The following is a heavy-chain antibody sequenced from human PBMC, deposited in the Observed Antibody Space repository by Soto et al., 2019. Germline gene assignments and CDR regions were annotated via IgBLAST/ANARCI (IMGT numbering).Heavy chain of an antibody. J-gene: IGHJ3*02. Sequence: SVKVSCKASGGTFRYAISWVRQAPGEGLEWMGEIIPIIDKPNYAQKFQGRVTITADASTSTAYMELSSLRSEDTAVYYCAKHYYDSSGGHDAFDIWGQGTMVTVS. CDR3: AKHYYDSSGGHDAFDI. V-gene: IGHV1-69*13. D-gene: IGHD3-22*01. CDR1: GGTFRYA. CDR2: IIPIIDKP.